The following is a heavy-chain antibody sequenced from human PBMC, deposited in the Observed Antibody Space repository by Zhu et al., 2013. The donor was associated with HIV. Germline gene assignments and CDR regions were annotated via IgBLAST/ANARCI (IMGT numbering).Heavy chain of an antibody. CDR1: GGTFSSYA. Sequence: QVQLVQSGAEVKKPGSSVKVSCKASGGTFSSYAISWVRQAPGQGLEWMGGIIPIFGTANYAQKFQGRVTITADESTSTAYMELSSLRSEDTAVYYCARLYYYDSSVTGSYYYYGMDVWGQGTTVTVSS. D-gene: IGHD3-22*01. CDR3: ARLYYYDSSVTGSYYYYGMDV. CDR2: IIPIFGTA. J-gene: IGHJ6*02. V-gene: IGHV1-69*12.